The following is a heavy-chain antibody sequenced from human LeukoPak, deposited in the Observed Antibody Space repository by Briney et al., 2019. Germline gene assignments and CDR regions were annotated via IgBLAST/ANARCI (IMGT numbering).Heavy chain of an antibody. CDR3: ARHLNSIFGVVTPDY. D-gene: IGHD3-3*01. V-gene: IGHV4-38-2*01. J-gene: IGHJ4*02. CDR2: VYHGGNT. Sequence: SETLSLTCVVSGSSISSDYYWGWIRQPPGKGLEWIVSVYHGGNTYYNPSLKSRVSMSLDTSKNQFSLKLTSVTAADTAVYYCARHLNSIFGVVTPDYWGQGTLVTVSP. CDR1: GSSISSDYY.